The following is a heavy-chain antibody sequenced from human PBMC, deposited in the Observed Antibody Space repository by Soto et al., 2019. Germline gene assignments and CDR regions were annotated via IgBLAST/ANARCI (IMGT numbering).Heavy chain of an antibody. Sequence: PGGSLRLSCAGSGLTFRNDWLSWVRQAPGKGLEWVANINQDGSERYYVDSVRGRFTISRDNVENSLYLQLNSLRPEDTAVYYCGVYGYGVSAAAYWGQGTLVTVSS. CDR3: GVYGYGVSAAAY. V-gene: IGHV3-7*03. D-gene: IGHD4-17*01. J-gene: IGHJ4*02. CDR2: INQDGSER. CDR1: GLTFRNDW.